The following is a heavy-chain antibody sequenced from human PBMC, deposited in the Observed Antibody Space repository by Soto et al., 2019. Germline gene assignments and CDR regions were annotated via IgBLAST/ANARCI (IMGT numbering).Heavy chain of an antibody. CDR1: GFICSDYD. J-gene: IGHJ3*02. V-gene: IGHV3-23*01. D-gene: IGHD2-8*02. Sequence: VGSLRLSGAASGFICSDYDMSWVRQAPGKGLEWVSTILVGGSTHYEDSVKGRFTISRDRSKNTVYLQMNSLTVGDTAVYYCAKATATGGGAFDICGQGAMVTVSS. CDR3: AKATATGGGAFDI. CDR2: ILVGGST.